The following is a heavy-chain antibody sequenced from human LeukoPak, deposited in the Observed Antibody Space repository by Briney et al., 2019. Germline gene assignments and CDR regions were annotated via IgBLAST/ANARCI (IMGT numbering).Heavy chain of an antibody. J-gene: IGHJ4*02. Sequence: PSQTLSLTCTVSGGSISGDYWSWIRQPPGKGLEWIGYIYYSGSTNYNPSLKSRVTISVDTSKNQFSLKLSSVTAADTAVYYCARANYDILTGYFNYFDYWGQGTLVTVSS. CDR2: IYYSGST. D-gene: IGHD3-9*01. CDR1: GGSISGDY. V-gene: IGHV4-59*08. CDR3: ARANYDILTGYFNYFDY.